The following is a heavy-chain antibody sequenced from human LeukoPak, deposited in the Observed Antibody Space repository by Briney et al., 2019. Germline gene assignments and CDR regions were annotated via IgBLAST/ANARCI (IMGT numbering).Heavy chain of an antibody. Sequence: SETLSLTCAVYGGSFSGYYWSWIRQPPGKGLEWIGEINHSGSTNSNPSLKSRVTISVDTSKNQFSLKLSSVTAADTAVYYCARIPKYYDFWSGYYTYYFDYWGQGTLVTVSS. J-gene: IGHJ4*02. CDR1: GGSFSGYY. CDR3: ARIPKYYDFWSGYYTYYFDY. CDR2: INHSGST. D-gene: IGHD3-3*01. V-gene: IGHV4-34*01.